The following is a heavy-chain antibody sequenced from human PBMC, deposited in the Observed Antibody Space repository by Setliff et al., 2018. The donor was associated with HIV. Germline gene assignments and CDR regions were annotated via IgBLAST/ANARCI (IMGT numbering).Heavy chain of an antibody. V-gene: IGHV1-46*01. Sequence: ASVKVSCKAFGYSFTSYFLHWVRQAPGQGLEWLGIIDPNGGATNNGQKLQGRLTVTTDTSTSTLYMELSNLRSDDTAVYYCARAGGGATDQAFDIWGQGTMVTVSS. CDR2: IDPNGGAT. CDR1: GYSFTSYF. D-gene: IGHD2-2*01. J-gene: IGHJ3*02. CDR3: ARAGGGATDQAFDI.